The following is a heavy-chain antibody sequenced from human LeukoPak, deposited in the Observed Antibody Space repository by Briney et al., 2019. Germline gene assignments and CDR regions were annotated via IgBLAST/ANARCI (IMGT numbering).Heavy chain of an antibody. CDR1: GYTFTRNG. Sequence: ASVKVSCKTSGYTFTRNGIGWVRQAPGQGLEWMGWISIYNGITTYAQKFQGRVTMTADTSTSTAYMELTTLRNDDTAVYYCARALGNPNWFGPWGQGSLVTVSS. J-gene: IGHJ5*02. CDR2: ISIYNGIT. D-gene: IGHD1-14*01. CDR3: ARALGNPNWFGP. V-gene: IGHV1-18*01.